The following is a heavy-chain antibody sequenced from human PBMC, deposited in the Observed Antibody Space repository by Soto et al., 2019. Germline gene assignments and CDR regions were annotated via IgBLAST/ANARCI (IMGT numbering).Heavy chain of an antibody. CDR3: ARGAAAAGTDWFDA. Sequence: PGGPLRLSGAASGFTFTSYAMSWVRQANGKGLEWFSGVNAPGGNTYYADFVKGCFTISRDISKNMVYLQMNRVRAEDTAVYYCARGAAAAGTDWFDAWGQGTPVTVSA. D-gene: IGHD6-13*01. V-gene: IGHV3-23*01. CDR1: GFTFTSYA. J-gene: IGHJ5*02. CDR2: VNAPGGNT.